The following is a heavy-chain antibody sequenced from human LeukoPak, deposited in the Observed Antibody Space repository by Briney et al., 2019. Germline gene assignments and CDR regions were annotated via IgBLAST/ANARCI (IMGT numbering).Heavy chain of an antibody. CDR1: GFTFSNYA. J-gene: IGHJ4*02. D-gene: IGHD3-10*01. Sequence: GGSLRLSCAASGFTFSNYAMSWVRQAPGKGLEWVANIKQDGSEKYYVDSVKGRFTISRDNAKNSLYLQMNSLRVEDTAVYYCAKVAKYYYGPETYYFFEQWGQGTPVTASS. CDR3: AKVAKYYYGPETYYFFEQ. CDR2: IKQDGSEK. V-gene: IGHV3-7*01.